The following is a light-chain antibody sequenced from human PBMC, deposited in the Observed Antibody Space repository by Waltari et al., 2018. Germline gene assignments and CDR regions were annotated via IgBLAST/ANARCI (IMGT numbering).Light chain of an antibody. CDR1: QSVLYSSNNKNY. J-gene: IGKJ2*01. CDR3: QQYYSTPT. CDR2: WAS. V-gene: IGKV4-1*01. Sequence: DLVMTQFPDSRAVSPGDRATINLKSSQSVLYSSNNKNYLAWYQQKPGQPPKLLIYWASTRESGVPDRFSGSGSETDFTLTVSSLQAEDVAVYYCQQYYSTPTFGQGTKREIK.